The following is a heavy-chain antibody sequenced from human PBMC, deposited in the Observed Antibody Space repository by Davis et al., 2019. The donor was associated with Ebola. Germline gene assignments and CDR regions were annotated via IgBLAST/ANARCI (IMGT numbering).Heavy chain of an antibody. CDR2: IIPILGIA. D-gene: IGHD5-12*01. Sequence: SVTVSCKASGGTFSSYAISWVRQAPGQGLEWMGRIIPILGIANYAQKFQGRVTITADKSTSTAYMELSSLRSEDTAVYYCARDLGRGYSGYDYVDYWGQGTLVTVSS. J-gene: IGHJ4*02. CDR3: ARDLGRGYSGYDYVDY. V-gene: IGHV1-69*04. CDR1: GGTFSSYA.